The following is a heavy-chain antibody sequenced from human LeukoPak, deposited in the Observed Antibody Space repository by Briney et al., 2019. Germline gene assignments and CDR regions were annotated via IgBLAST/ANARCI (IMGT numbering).Heavy chain of an antibody. CDR3: ARDRSGSAVTTYHFDY. Sequence: ASVKVSCKASGYTFTSYYMHWVRQAPGQGLEWMGIINPSGGSTSYAQKFQGRVTMTRDTSTSTVYVELSSLRSEDTAVYYCARDRSGSAVTTYHFDYWGQGTLVTVSS. CDR2: INPSGGST. D-gene: IGHD4-11*01. CDR1: GYTFTSYY. J-gene: IGHJ4*02. V-gene: IGHV1-46*03.